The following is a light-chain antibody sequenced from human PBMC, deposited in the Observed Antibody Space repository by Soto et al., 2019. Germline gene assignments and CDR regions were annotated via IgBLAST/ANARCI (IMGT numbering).Light chain of an antibody. CDR2: GNS. J-gene: IGLJ2*01. Sequence: QPVLTQPPSVSGAPGQRVTISCTGSSSNIGADYDVHWYQHLPGTAPKLLIYGNSNRPSGVPDRFSGSKSGTSASLAITGLQADDEADYYCQSYDTSLSAVVFGGGTKLTVL. V-gene: IGLV1-40*01. CDR3: QSYDTSLSAVV. CDR1: SSNIGADYD.